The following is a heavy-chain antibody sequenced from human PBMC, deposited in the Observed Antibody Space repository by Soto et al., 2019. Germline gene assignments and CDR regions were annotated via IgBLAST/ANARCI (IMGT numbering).Heavy chain of an antibody. Sequence: PSETLSLTSSVSGAALNSGNYYWSWIRQVPGKGLEGIGHIYVTGAVDYNPSLRDRITISQDTSERQFSLNLRLVTAADTAVYYCARLRIATNDYKWFDPWGQGTLVTVSS. CDR3: ARLRIATNDYKWFDP. V-gene: IGHV4-31*03. D-gene: IGHD2-21*01. J-gene: IGHJ5*02. CDR1: GAALNSGNYY. CDR2: IYVTGAV.